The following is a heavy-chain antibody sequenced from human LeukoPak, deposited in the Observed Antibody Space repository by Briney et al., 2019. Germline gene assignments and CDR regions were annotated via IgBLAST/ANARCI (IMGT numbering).Heavy chain of an antibody. CDR3: ARDLVVVPAAIDY. V-gene: IGHV3-11*01. J-gene: IGHJ4*02. CDR2: ISSSGSTI. CDR1: GFTFSDYY. Sequence: GGSLRLSCAASGFTFSDYYTSWIRQAPGKGLEWVSYISSSGSTIYYADSVKGRFTISRDNAKNSLYLQMNSLRAEDTAVYYCARDLVVVPAAIDYWGQGTLVTVSS. D-gene: IGHD2-2*01.